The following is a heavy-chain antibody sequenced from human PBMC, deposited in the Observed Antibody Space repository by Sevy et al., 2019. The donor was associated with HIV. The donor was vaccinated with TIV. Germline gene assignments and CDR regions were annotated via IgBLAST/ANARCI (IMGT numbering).Heavy chain of an antibody. CDR1: GYTFTSYD. CDR3: ARVLYYYDSTGYSYYFDY. V-gene: IGHV1-8*01. Sequence: ASVKVSCKASGYTFTSYDINWVRQATGQGLEWMGWMNPNSGNTGYAQKFQGRVTMTRNTSISTAYMELSSLRSEDTAVYYCARVLYYYDSTGYSYYFDYWGQGTLVTVSS. J-gene: IGHJ4*02. D-gene: IGHD3-22*01. CDR2: MNPNSGNT.